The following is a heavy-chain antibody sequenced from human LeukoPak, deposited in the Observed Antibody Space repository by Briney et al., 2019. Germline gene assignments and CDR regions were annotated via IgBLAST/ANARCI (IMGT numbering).Heavy chain of an antibody. CDR2: IIPIFGTA. Sequence: VASVKVSCKASGGTFSSYAISWVRQAPGQGLEWMGGIIPIFGTANYAQKFQGRVTITADESTSTAYMELSSLRSEDTAVYYCARDKKAAAAGPVSLDYWGQGTLVTVSS. V-gene: IGHV1-69*13. CDR1: GGTFSSYA. J-gene: IGHJ4*02. CDR3: ARDKKAAAAGPVSLDY. D-gene: IGHD6-13*01.